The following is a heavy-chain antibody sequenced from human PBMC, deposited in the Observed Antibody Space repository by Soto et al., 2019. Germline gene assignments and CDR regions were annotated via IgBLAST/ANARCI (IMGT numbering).Heavy chain of an antibody. CDR2: ISGSGGST. CDR1: GFTFSSYA. D-gene: IGHD2-15*01. V-gene: IGHV3-23*01. Sequence: EVQLLESGGGLVQPGGSLRLSCAASGFTFSSYAMSWVRQAPGKGLEWVSAISGSGGSTYYADSVKGRFTISRDNSKNTPYLQMNSLRAEDTAVYYCAKDLRICGGSCYSTTDYWGQGTLVTVSS. CDR3: AKDLRICGGSCYSTTDY. J-gene: IGHJ4*02.